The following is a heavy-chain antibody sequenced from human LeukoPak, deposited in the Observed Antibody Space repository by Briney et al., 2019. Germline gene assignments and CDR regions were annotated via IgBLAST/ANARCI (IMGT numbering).Heavy chain of an antibody. D-gene: IGHD3-9*01. Sequence: ASVKVSCKTSGYTFTNYGISWMRRAPGQGLEWMGWISTSGTNTKYAQNFQGRVTMTTDTSRSTAYMELRSLRSDDTAVYYCARDKDWDLEYWGQGTLVTVSS. CDR3: ARDKDWDLEY. V-gene: IGHV1-18*01. J-gene: IGHJ4*02. CDR2: ISTSGTNT. CDR1: GYTFTNYG.